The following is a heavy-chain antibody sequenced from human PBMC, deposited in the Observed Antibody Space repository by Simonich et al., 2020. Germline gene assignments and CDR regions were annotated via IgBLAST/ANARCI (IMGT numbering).Heavy chain of an antibody. CDR3: AREQARGGAFDI. J-gene: IGHJ3*02. CDR1: GFTFSSCS. D-gene: IGHD3-16*01. Sequence: EVQLVEYGGGLVKPGGSLRLSCAASGFTFSSCSMNWVRQATGNGLEWVSSISSSSSYIYYADSVKGRFTISRDNAKNSLYLQMNSLRAEDTAVYYCAREQARGGAFDIWGQGTMVTVSS. V-gene: IGHV3-21*01. CDR2: ISSSSSYI.